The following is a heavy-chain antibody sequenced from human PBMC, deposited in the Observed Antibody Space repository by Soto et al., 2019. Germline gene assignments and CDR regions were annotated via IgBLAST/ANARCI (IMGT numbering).Heavy chain of an antibody. V-gene: IGHV3-23*01. CDR2: ISGRGDST. J-gene: IGHJ3*01. CDR3: AKEGSARYSRASFDF. Sequence: EVHLLESGGGLVQPGGSLRLSCAASGFTFSNYAMSWVRQAPGKGLEWVSVISGRGDSTDYADSVKGRFTISRDNSKNTLYLQMNSLRVDDTAVYYCAKEGSARYSRASFDFWGQGTMVTVSS. D-gene: IGHD6-19*01. CDR1: GFTFSNYA.